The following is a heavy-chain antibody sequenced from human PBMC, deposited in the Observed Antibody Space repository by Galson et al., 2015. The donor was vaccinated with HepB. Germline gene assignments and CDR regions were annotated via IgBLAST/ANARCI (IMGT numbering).Heavy chain of an antibody. CDR1: GFTFSSYA. J-gene: IGHJ3*02. D-gene: IGHD4-17*01. CDR2: ISGSGGST. CDR3: AKNHDYGNDAFDI. Sequence: SLRLSCAASGFTFSSYAMSWVRQAPGKGLEWVSAISGSGGSTYYADSVKGRFTISRDNSKNTLYLQMNSLRAEDTAVYYCAKNHDYGNDAFDIWGQGTMVTVSS. V-gene: IGHV3-23*01.